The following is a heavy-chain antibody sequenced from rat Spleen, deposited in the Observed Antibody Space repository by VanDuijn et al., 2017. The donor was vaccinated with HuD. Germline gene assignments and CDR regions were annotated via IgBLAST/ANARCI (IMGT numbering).Heavy chain of an antibody. Sequence: EVHLVESGGGQVQPGRSLNLSCVASGFTFSDCYMAWVRQAPTKGLEWVATITNASGRTYYPDSVKGRFTISRDNAKSTLYLQVDSLKSEDTATYYCARQRWDVMDAWGQGVSVTVSS. CDR1: GFTFSDCY. V-gene: IGHV5-25*01. CDR3: ARQRWDVMDA. CDR2: ITNASGRT. J-gene: IGHJ4*01.